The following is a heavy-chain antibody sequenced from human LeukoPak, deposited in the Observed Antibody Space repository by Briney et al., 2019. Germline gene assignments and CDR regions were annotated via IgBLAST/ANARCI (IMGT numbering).Heavy chain of an antibody. D-gene: IGHD6-13*01. CDR1: GGSISRGTYY. J-gene: IGHJ5*02. CDR3: AREAGAAAGWYNWFDP. CDR2: IYYSGST. Sequence: PSETLSLTCTVSGGSISRGTYYWSWIRQHPGKGLEWIGYIYYSGSTYYNPSLKSRVTISVDTSKNQFSLKLSSVTAADTAVYYCAREAGAAAGWYNWFDPWGQGTLVTVSS. V-gene: IGHV4-30-4*08.